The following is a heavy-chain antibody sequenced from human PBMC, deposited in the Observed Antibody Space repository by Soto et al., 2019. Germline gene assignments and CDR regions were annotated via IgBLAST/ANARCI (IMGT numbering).Heavy chain of an antibody. CDR2: IIPIFGTA. CDR1: GGTFSSYA. CDR3: ARKIGSGYYEDWFDP. D-gene: IGHD3-22*01. Sequence: SVKVSCKASGGTFSSYAISWVRQAPGQGLEWMGGIIPIFGTANYAQKFQGRVTITADESTSTAYMELSSLRSEDTAVYYCARKIGSGYYEDWFDPWGQGTLVTVSS. J-gene: IGHJ5*02. V-gene: IGHV1-69*13.